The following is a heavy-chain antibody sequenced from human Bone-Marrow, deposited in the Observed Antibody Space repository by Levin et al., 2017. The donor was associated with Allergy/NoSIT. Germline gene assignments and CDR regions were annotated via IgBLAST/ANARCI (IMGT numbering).Heavy chain of an antibody. V-gene: IGHV4-38-2*01. J-gene: IGHJ4*02. Sequence: SETLSLTCAVSGYSISSGYYWGWIRQPPGKGLEWIGSIYHSGSTYYNPSLKSRVTISVDTSKNQFSLKLSSVTAADTAVYYCATHPYGATAVDYWGQGTLVTVSS. D-gene: IGHD4-17*01. CDR3: ATHPYGATAVDY. CDR2: IYHSGST. CDR1: GYSISSGYY.